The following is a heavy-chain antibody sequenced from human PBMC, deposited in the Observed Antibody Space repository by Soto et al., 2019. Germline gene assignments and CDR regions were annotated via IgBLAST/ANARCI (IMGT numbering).Heavy chain of an antibody. Sequence: EVQLVESGGGLVQPGGSLKLSCAASGFTLSGFDIHWVRQASGEGLEWVGRIKTKVESYATGVAASVQGRFTISRDDSKNTAYLEMNSLKSEDTAVYYCTRRSCTSGGCYSHFDHWGQGTLVTVSS. CDR2: IKTKVESYAT. CDR3: TRRSCTSGGCYSHFDH. CDR1: GFTLSGFD. D-gene: IGHD2-15*01. J-gene: IGHJ4*02. V-gene: IGHV3-73*01.